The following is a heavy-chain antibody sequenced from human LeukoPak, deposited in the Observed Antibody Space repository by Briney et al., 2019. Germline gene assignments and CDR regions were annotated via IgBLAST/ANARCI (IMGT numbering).Heavy chain of an antibody. Sequence: PGGSLRLSCPASGFTFSSYAMHWVRQAPGKVLEWVAAISYDGSNKYYTDSMTGRFTISTDNCKNTTYLQMNRLRTECTAVYYRASRVGAFDIWGQGTMVTVSS. V-gene: IGHV3-30*04. CDR3: ASRVGAFDI. D-gene: IGHD1-26*01. CDR2: ISYDGSNK. J-gene: IGHJ3*02. CDR1: GFTFSSYA.